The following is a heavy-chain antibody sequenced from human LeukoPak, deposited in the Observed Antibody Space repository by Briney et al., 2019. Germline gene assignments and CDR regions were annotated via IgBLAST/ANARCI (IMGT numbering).Heavy chain of an antibody. J-gene: IGHJ6*02. CDR2: ISYDGSNK. CDR3: ARDGSMVRDGMDV. Sequence: GGSLRLSCAASGFTFSSYALHWVRQAPGKGLEWVAVISYDGSNKYYADSVKGRFTISRDNAKNSLYLQMNSLRAEDTAVYYCARDGSMVRDGMDVWGQGTTVTVSS. V-gene: IGHV3-30-3*01. CDR1: GFTFSSYA. D-gene: IGHD3-10*01.